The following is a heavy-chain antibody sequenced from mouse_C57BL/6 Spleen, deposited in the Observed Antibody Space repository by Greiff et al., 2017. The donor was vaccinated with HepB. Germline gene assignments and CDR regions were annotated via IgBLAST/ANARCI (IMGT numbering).Heavy chain of an antibody. D-gene: IGHD2-1*01. V-gene: IGHV1-15*01. CDR3: TREGGYGNYQAWFAY. J-gene: IGHJ3*01. CDR2: IDPETGGT. Sequence: VQLVESGAELVRPGASVTLSCKASGYTFTDYEMHWVKQTPVHGLEWIGAIDPETGGTAYNQKFKGKAILTADKSSSTAYMELRSLTSEDSAVYYCTREGGYGNYQAWFAYWGQGTLVTVSA. CDR1: GYTFTDYE.